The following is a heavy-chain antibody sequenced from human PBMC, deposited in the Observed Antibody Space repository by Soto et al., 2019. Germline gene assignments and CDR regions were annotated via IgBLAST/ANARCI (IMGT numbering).Heavy chain of an antibody. J-gene: IGHJ4*02. CDR2: ISGGGGST. CDR1: GFTFSSYA. CDR3: AKGGSVVVVAALDY. V-gene: IGHV3-23*01. Sequence: EVQLLESGGGLVQPGGSLRLSCAASGFTFSSYAMSWVRQAPGKGLEWVSAISGGGGSTYYADSVKGRFTISRDNSKNTLYLQMNSLRAEDTAVYDCAKGGSVVVVAALDYWGQGTLVTVSS. D-gene: IGHD2-15*01.